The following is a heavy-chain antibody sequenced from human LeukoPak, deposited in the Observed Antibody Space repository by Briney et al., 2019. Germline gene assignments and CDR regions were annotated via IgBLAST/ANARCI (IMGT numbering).Heavy chain of an antibody. CDR2: INDNGADT. CDR3: AKPRGAVAGTNYFDY. Sequence: GGSLRLSCAASGFTFSSYAMSWVRQAPGKGLKWVSTINDNGADTYYADSVKGRFTISRDNSQDTLYLQMDSLRAEDTAVYYCAKPRGAVAGTNYFDYWGQGTLVTVSS. D-gene: IGHD6-19*01. CDR1: GFTFSSYA. J-gene: IGHJ4*02. V-gene: IGHV3-23*01.